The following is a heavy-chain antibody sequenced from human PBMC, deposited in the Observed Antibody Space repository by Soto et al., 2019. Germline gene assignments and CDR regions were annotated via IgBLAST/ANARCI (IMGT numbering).Heavy chain of an antibody. CDR3: VRTVPQGSGDI. CDR1: GDSVSGYF. V-gene: IGHV4-4*09. Sequence: QVQLQESGPGLVKPSETLSLTCTVSGDSVSGYFWSWIRQPPGEGLEWIAYIHSSGSTNYNPSLESRITLSIDTSKIQFSLKLRVVTAADTAIYYCVRTVPQGSGDIWGQGTMFTVSS. CDR2: IHSSGST. J-gene: IGHJ3*02. D-gene: IGHD3-10*01.